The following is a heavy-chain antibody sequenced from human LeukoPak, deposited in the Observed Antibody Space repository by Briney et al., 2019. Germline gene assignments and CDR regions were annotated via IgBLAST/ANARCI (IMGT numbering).Heavy chain of an antibody. CDR3: ARGGGFDI. J-gene: IGHJ3*02. Sequence: GASVKVSCKASGYTFTGYYMHWVRQAPGQGLEWMGWINPSSGGTNYAQKFQGRVTMTRDTSISTAYLELSRLTSDDTAVCYCARGGGFDIWGQGTMVTVSS. CDR1: GYTFTGYY. V-gene: IGHV1-2*02. CDR2: INPSSGGT.